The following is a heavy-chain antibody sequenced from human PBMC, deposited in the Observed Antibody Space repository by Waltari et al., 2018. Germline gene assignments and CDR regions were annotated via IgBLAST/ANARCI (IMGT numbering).Heavy chain of an antibody. CDR3: ARDLPRCMIATRGAFDI. CDR2: IYCSGST. Sequence: QVQLQESGPGLVKPSETLSLTCTVPGGSISRYYWSWIRPPPGKGLEWIGYIYCSGSTNYNPSLKSRFTISGDTSKNQFSLKLSSVTAADTAVYYCARDLPRCMIATRGAFDIWGQGTMVTVSS. CDR1: GGSISRYY. V-gene: IGHV4-59*01. J-gene: IGHJ3*02. D-gene: IGHD3-22*01.